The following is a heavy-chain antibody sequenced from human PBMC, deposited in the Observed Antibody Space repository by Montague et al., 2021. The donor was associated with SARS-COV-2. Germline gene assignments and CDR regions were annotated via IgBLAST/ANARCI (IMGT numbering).Heavy chain of an antibody. CDR1: GGSISSYY. D-gene: IGHD2-15*01. J-gene: IGHJ3*02. CDR3: ARRGLGYCSGGSCPNAFDI. CDR2: IYYSGST. Sequence: SETLSLTCTVSGGSISSYYWSWIRQPPGKGLEWIGYIYYSGSTNYNPSLKSGVTISVDTSKNQFSLKLSSVTAADTAVYYCARRGLGYCSGGSCPNAFDIWGQGTMVTVSS. V-gene: IGHV4-59*01.